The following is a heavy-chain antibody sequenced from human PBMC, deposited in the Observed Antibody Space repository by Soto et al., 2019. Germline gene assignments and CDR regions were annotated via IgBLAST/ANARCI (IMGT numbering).Heavy chain of an antibody. Sequence: SETLSLTCNVSGGSISGHYWTWIRQPAGKGLEYIGRIYSSGTTDYNPSLESRVTMSVDTSKKSFSLKLTSVTAADTAVYYCAREKDYYYSGMDVWGPGTTVTVYS. J-gene: IGHJ6*02. CDR3: AREKDYYYSGMDV. CDR2: IYSSGTT. V-gene: IGHV4-4*07. CDR1: GGSISGHY.